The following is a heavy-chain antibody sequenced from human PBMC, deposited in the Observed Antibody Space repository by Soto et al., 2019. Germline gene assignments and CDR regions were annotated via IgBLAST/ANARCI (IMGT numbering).Heavy chain of an antibody. V-gene: IGHV1-69*01. J-gene: IGHJ6*02. CDR3: SGGVRGSYYYGMDV. CDR2: IIPIFGTA. Sequence: QVQLVQSGAEVKKPGSSVKVSCKAFGGTFSSYAIRWVRQAPGQGLEWMGGIIPIFGTANYAQKLQGRVTITADESTSTAYMELSSLRSEDTAVYYCSGGVRGSYYYGMDVWGQGTTVTVSS. CDR1: GGTFSSYA. D-gene: IGHD3-10*01.